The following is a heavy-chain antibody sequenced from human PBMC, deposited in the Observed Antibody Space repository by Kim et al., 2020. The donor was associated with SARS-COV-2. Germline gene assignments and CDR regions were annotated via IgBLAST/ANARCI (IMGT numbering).Heavy chain of an antibody. CDR3: TRDQDFTR. CDR2: IRTKPYGGTA. V-gene: IGHV3-49*04. Sequence: GGSLRLSCTGSGFTFGDYAMSWVRQAPGKGLEWVGFIRTKPYGGTAEYAASVKGRFTISRDDSKSIAYLQMNSLKTEDTAVYYCTRDQDFTRWGQGTLVTVSS. D-gene: IGHD3-3*01. CDR1: GFTFGDYA. J-gene: IGHJ4*02.